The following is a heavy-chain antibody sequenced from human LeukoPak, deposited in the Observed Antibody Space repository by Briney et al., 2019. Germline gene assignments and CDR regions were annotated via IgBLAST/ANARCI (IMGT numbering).Heavy chain of an antibody. CDR2: IIPIFGTA. CDR1: GGTFSSYA. CDR3: ARTGYSSGSYYYYYMDV. V-gene: IGHV1-69*05. D-gene: IGHD6-19*01. J-gene: IGHJ6*03. Sequence: SVKVSCKASGGTFSSYAISWVRQAPGQGLEWMGGIIPIFGTANYAQKFQGRVTMTRDTSTSTVYMELSSLRSEDTAVYYCARTGYSSGSYYYYYMDVWGKGTTVTVSS.